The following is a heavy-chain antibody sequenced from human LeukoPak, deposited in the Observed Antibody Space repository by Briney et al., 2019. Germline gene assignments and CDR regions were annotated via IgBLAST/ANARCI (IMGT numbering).Heavy chain of an antibody. CDR3: ASHYDFWSGYYAFDI. D-gene: IGHD3-3*01. CDR1: GGSISSSSYY. V-gene: IGHV4-39*01. CDR2: IYYSGST. J-gene: IGHJ3*02. Sequence: SETLSLTCTVSGGSISSSSYYWGWVRQPPGKGLEWIGSIYYSGSTYYNPSLKSRVTISVDTSKSQFSLKLSSVTAADTAVYYCASHYDFWSGYYAFDIWGQGTMVTVPS.